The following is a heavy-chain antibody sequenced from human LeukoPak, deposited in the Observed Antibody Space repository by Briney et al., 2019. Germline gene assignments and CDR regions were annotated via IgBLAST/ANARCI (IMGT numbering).Heavy chain of an antibody. CDR2: INPRGGST. V-gene: IGHV1-46*01. CDR1: GYTFTRNY. Sequence: ASVKVSCKASGYTFTRNYMHWVRQAPGQGLEWMGIINPRGGSTTYAQKFQGRLTMTRDTSTSTVYMELSSLRSEDTAVYYCARGPRCSGGSCYSVRVDPWGQGTLVTVSS. D-gene: IGHD2-15*01. CDR3: ARGPRCSGGSCYSVRVDP. J-gene: IGHJ5*02.